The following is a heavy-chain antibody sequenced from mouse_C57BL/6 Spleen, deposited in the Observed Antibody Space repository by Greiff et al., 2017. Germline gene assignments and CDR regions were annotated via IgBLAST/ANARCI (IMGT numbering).Heavy chain of an antibody. J-gene: IGHJ4*01. CDR3: ARDGYDGLAMDY. CDR1: GYAFSSSW. CDR2: IYPGDGDT. Sequence: VQLVESGPELVKPGASVKISCKASGYAFSSSWMNWVKQRPGTGLEWIGRIYPGDGDTNYNGKFKGKATLTADKSSSTAYMQLSSLTSEDSAVYFCARDGYDGLAMDYWGQGTSVTVSS. D-gene: IGHD2-2*01. V-gene: IGHV1-82*01.